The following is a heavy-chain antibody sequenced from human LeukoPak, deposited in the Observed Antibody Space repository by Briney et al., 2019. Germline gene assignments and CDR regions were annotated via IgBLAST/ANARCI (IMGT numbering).Heavy chain of an antibody. CDR3: ARDYLLGYCSGGSCSERDC. V-gene: IGHV4-38-2*02. J-gene: IGHJ4*02. CDR1: GYSISSGYY. CDR2: IYHSGST. D-gene: IGHD2-15*01. Sequence: PSETLSLTCTVSGYSISSGYYWGWIRQPPGKGLEWIGSIYHSGSTYYNPSLKSRVTISVDTSKNQFSLKLSSVTAADTAVYYCARDYLLGYCSGGSCSERDCWGQGTLVTVSS.